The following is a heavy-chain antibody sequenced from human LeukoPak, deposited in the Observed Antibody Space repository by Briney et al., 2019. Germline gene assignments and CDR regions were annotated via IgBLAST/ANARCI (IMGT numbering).Heavy chain of an antibody. CDR3: ARASSGYLYYFDY. D-gene: IGHD3-22*01. CDR1: GGSISSGGYY. V-gene: IGHV4-31*03. J-gene: IGHJ4*02. CDR2: IYYSGST. Sequence: SQTLPLTCTVSGGSISSGGYYWSWIRQHPGKGLEWIGYIYYSGSTYYNPSLKSRVTISVDTSKNQFSLKLSSVTAADTAVYYCARASSGYLYYFDYWGQGTLVTVSS.